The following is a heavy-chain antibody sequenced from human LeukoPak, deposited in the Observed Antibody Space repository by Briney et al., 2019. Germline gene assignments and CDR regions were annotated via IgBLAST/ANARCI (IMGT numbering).Heavy chain of an antibody. CDR3: ARGLDCRSTSCYLDN. Sequence: GGSLRLSCAASGFTFTKYWMTWVRQAPGKGLEWVANIKQDGSEKFYVDSVKGRFTISRDNAKNSLDLQINSLGAEDTAVYYCARGLDCRSTSCYLDNWGQGTLVAVSS. CDR1: GFTFTKYW. D-gene: IGHD2-2*01. J-gene: IGHJ4*02. V-gene: IGHV3-7*01. CDR2: IKQDGSEK.